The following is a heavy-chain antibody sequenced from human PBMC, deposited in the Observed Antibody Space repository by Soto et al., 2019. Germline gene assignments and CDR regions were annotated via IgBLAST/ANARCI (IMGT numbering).Heavy chain of an antibody. Sequence: QVQLVESGGGVVQPGRSLRLSCAASGFTFSSYGMHWVRQAPGKGLEWVAVIWYDGSNKYYADSVKGRFTISRDNSKNTLYLQMNSLRAEDTAVYYCARDSAGGRAAAGMVGPYWGQGTLVTVSS. V-gene: IGHV3-33*01. D-gene: IGHD6-13*01. J-gene: IGHJ4*02. CDR3: ARDSAGGRAAAGMVGPY. CDR2: IWYDGSNK. CDR1: GFTFSSYG.